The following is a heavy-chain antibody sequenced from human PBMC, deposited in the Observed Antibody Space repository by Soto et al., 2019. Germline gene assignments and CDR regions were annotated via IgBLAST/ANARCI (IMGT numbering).Heavy chain of an antibody. V-gene: IGHV1-69*02. D-gene: IGHD2-15*01. CDR1: GGTFSSYT. CDR2: IIPILGIA. J-gene: IGHJ5*02. CDR3: ARGLVAANNWFGP. Sequence: QVQLVQSGAEVTKPGSSVKVSCKASGGTFSSYTISWVRQAPGQGIEWMGRIIPILGIANYAQKFQGRVTITADNSTRTDDMARSSLRSEDTAVYYCARGLVAANNWFGPWGQGTLVTVSS.